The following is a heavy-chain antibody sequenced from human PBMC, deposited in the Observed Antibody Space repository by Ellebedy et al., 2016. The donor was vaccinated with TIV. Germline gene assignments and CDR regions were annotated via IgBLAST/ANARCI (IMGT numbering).Heavy chain of an antibody. CDR1: GGSISSSSYY. Sequence: GSLRLSCTVSGGSISSSSYYWGWIRQPPGKGLEWIGNIYYSGSTYYNPSLKTRLSMSRDMSKKQFSLKMPSVTAADTAFYYGTRTVRASGWADPWGPGILVIVS. D-gene: IGHD6-19*01. CDR2: IYYSGST. V-gene: IGHV4-39*07. CDR3: TRTVRASGWADP. J-gene: IGHJ5*02.